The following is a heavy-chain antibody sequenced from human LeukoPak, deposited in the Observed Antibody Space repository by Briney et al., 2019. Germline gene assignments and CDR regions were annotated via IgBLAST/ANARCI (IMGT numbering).Heavy chain of an antibody. D-gene: IGHD3-9*01. J-gene: IGHJ3*02. CDR1: GFTFDDYA. CDR3: AQGGPRYFDLRDAFDI. CDR2: ISWNSGSI. V-gene: IGHV3-9*01. Sequence: PGRSLRLSCAASGFTFDDYAMHWVRQAPGKGLEWVSGISWNSGSIGYADSVKGRFTISRDNAKNSLYLQMNGLRAEDTALYYCAQGGPRYFDLRDAFDIWGQGTMVTVSS.